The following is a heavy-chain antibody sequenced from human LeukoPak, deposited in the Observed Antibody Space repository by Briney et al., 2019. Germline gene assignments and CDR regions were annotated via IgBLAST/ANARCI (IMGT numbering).Heavy chain of an antibody. D-gene: IGHD5-24*01. CDR1: GFTFSSYG. CDR2: ISYDGSNK. CDR3: AKAVEMATINYFDY. J-gene: IGHJ4*02. Sequence: GGSLRLSCAASGFTFSSYGMHWVRQAPGKGLEWVAVISYDGSNKNYADSVKGRFTISRDNSKNTLYLQMNSLRAEDTAVYYCAKAVEMATINYFDYWGQGTLVTVSS. V-gene: IGHV3-30*18.